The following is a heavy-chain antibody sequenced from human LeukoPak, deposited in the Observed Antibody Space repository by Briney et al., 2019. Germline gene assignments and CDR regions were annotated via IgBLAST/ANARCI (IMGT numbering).Heavy chain of an antibody. CDR2: INHSGST. J-gene: IGHJ6*02. CDR1: GGSFSGYY. CDR3: ARGLGTTQYYYYYGMDV. D-gene: IGHD4-11*01. V-gene: IGHV4-34*01. Sequence: SETLSLTCAVYGGSFSGYYWSWIRQPPGKGLEWIGEINHSGSTNYNPSLESRVTISVDTSKNQFSLKLSSVTAADTAVYYCARGLGTTQYYYYYGMDVWGQGTTVTVSS.